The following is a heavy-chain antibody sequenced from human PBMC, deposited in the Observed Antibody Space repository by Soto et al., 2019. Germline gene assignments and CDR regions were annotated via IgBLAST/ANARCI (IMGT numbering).Heavy chain of an antibody. CDR1: GASITGLY. CDR2: IFYSGST. V-gene: IGHV4-59*01. Sequence: SETQSITYAVSGASITGLYGSWIRQPPGKGLEWIGYIFYSGSTNYNPSLKSRVTMSVDTSKSQFSLELNSVTAADTAVYYCTQGSTRPDHWGQGTLVTVSS. J-gene: IGHJ4*02. CDR3: TQGSTRPDH. D-gene: IGHD1-1*01.